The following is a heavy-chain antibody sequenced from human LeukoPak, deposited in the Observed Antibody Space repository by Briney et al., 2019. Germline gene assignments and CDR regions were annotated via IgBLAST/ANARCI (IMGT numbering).Heavy chain of an antibody. D-gene: IGHD5-24*01. Sequence: PSETLSLTCTVSGGSIGSSNYYWVWIRQPPGKGLEWIGEINHSGSTNYNPSLKSRVTISVDTSKNQFSLKLSSVTAADTAVYYCARGQRWLQRKKGTLDYWGQGTLVTVSS. CDR3: ARGQRWLQRKKGTLDY. CDR2: INHSGST. J-gene: IGHJ4*02. CDR1: GGSIGSSNYY. V-gene: IGHV4-39*07.